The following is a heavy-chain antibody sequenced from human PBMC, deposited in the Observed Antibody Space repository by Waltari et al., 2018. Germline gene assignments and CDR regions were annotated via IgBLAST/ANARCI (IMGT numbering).Heavy chain of an antibody. D-gene: IGHD2-15*01. CDR2: ISGSGGST. J-gene: IGHJ4*02. Sequence: EVQLLESGGGLVQPGGSMRLSCAASGFTFSSYAISWVRQAPGKGLEWVSGISGSGGSTYYADSVKGRFTISRDNSKNTLYLQMNSLRAEDTAVYYCAKAGVVGFLDYWGQGTLVTVSS. CDR3: AKAGVVGFLDY. V-gene: IGHV3-23*01. CDR1: GFTFSSYA.